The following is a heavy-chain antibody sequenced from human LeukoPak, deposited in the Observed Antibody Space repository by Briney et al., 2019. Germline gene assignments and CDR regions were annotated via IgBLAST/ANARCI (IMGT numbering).Heavy chain of an antibody. CDR3: ARVKDPSHMDV. CDR2: IYSSGST. Sequence: SETLSLTCTVSGGSISGYYWSWFRQPAGKGLEWIGRIYSSGSTNYNPSLKSRVTMSLDTSTNQFSLKMNSLTAADTAVYYCARVKDPSHMDVWGKGTTVTVSS. J-gene: IGHJ6*03. V-gene: IGHV4-4*07. D-gene: IGHD4-23*01. CDR1: GGSISGYY.